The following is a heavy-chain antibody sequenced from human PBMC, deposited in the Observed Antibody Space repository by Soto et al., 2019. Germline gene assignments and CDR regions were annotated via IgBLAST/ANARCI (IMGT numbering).Heavy chain of an antibody. V-gene: IGHV3-30-3*01. CDR3: AIAGYCSGGCCLDGMDV. CDR1: GFTLSRYT. D-gene: IGHD2-15*01. Sequence: VRLSWGVSGFTLSRYTMHWVRQAPGKGLEWVALISSDGGAKYYADSVKGRFTVSRDDSFYLQMTILRGEDTAVYYSAIAGYCSGGCCLDGMDVWGQRPTVTVSS. J-gene: IGHJ6*02. CDR2: ISSDGGAK.